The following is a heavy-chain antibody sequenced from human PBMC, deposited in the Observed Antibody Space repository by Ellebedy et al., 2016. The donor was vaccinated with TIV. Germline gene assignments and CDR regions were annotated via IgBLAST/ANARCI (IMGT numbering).Heavy chain of an antibody. Sequence: GESLKISCAASGFTFNIYAMSWVRQAPGRGLQWVSSITGSGGKTYYADSVKGRFTISRDDSKNTLYLQMNSLRADDTALYYCAKEKNWFDHWGPGTLVTVSS. CDR1: GFTFNIYA. CDR2: ITGSGGKT. V-gene: IGHV3-23*01. CDR3: AKEKNWFDH. J-gene: IGHJ5*02.